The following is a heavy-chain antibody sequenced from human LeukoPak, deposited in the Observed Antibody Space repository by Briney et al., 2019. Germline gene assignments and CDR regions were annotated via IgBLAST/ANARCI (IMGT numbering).Heavy chain of an antibody. CDR2: ISGSGSST. Sequence: PGGSLRLSCAASGFTFRTYAMTWVRQAPGKGLEWVSGISGSGSSTYYADSVEGRFTISRDNSKNTLYLQMNSLRAEDTAVYYCAKSRSGWLNDAFDIWGQGTMVTVSS. CDR3: AKSRSGWLNDAFDI. CDR1: GFTFRTYA. J-gene: IGHJ3*02. V-gene: IGHV3-23*01. D-gene: IGHD6-19*01.